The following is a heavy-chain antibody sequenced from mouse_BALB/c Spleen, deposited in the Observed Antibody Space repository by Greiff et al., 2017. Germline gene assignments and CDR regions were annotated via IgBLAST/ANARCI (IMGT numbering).Heavy chain of an antibody. CDR3: ARGGNDYGSYAMDY. CDR1: GYTFTSYN. D-gene: IGHD2-4*01. V-gene: IGHV1-12*01. CDR2: IYPGNGDT. J-gene: IGHJ4*01. Sequence: LQQPGAELVKPGASVKMSCKASGYTFTSYNMHWVKQTPGQGLEWIGAIYPGNGDTSYNQKFKGKATLTADKSSSTAYMQLSSLTSEDSAVYYCARGGNDYGSYAMDYWGQGTSVTVSS.